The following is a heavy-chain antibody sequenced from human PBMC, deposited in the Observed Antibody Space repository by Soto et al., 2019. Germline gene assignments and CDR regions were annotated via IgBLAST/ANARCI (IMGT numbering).Heavy chain of an antibody. CDR1: GYTFTSYG. CDR3: ARDLNPSYSSSWFRHAFDI. CDR2: ISAYNGNT. D-gene: IGHD6-13*01. V-gene: IGHV1-18*01. J-gene: IGHJ3*02. Sequence: QVQLVQSGAEVKKPGASVKVSCKASGYTFTSYGISWVRQAPGQGLEWMGWISAYNGNTNYAQKLQGRVTMTTDTTSSTAYMELRRLRSDDTAVYYCARDLNPSYSSSWFRHAFDIWGQGTMVTVSS.